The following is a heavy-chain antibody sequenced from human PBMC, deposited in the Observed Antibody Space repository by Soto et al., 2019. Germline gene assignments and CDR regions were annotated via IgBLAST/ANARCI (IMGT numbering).Heavy chain of an antibody. J-gene: IGHJ4*02. V-gene: IGHV3-21*01. CDR2: ISASSTYI. Sequence: EVQLVESGGGLVKPGGSLRLSCAASGFIFSSYTMNWVRQAPGKGLEWVSSISASSTYIYYADSLKGRFTISRDNAYNSLYLQMNSLRAEDTAVYYCARGWLRCPLMYWGQGTLVTVSS. D-gene: IGHD6-19*01. CDR3: ARGWLRCPLMY. CDR1: GFIFSSYT.